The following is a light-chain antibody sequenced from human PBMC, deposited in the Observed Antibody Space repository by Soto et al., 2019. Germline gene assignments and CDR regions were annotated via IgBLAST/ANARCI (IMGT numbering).Light chain of an antibody. CDR1: QGISSY. CDR3: QQHNSYPRT. J-gene: IGKJ1*01. Sequence: DIQLTQSPSFLSASVGDRVTITCRASQGISSYLAWYQQKQGKAPKLLIYAASTLQSGVPSRFSGSGSGTEFTLTIRSLQPEDFATYYCQQHNSYPRTFGQGTKVEIK. V-gene: IGKV1-9*01. CDR2: AAS.